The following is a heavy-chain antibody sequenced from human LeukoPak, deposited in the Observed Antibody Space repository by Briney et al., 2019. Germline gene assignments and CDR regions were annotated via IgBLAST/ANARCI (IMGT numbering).Heavy chain of an antibody. V-gene: IGHV3-7*01. CDR1: GFGFSNYW. D-gene: IGHD4-11*01. Sequence: GGSLRLSCAASGFGFSNYWMSWVRQAPGKGLEWVANMNEDGSEKNYVDSVKGRFTISRDNAQDSLYLQMNSLRAEDTAVYYCARDRGYSNLDYWGQGTLLTVSS. J-gene: IGHJ4*02. CDR2: MNEDGSEK. CDR3: ARDRGYSNLDY.